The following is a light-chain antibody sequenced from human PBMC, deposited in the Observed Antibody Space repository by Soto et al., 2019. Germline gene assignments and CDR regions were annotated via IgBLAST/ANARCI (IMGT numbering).Light chain of an antibody. CDR1: QTISSW. V-gene: IGKV1-39*01. Sequence: DIQMTQSPSAMSGSVGDRVTITFRASQTISSWLAWYQQKPGKAPKLLIYAASSLQSGVPSRFSGSGSGTDFTLTISSLQPEDFATYYCQQSYSTPRTFGQGTKVDIK. J-gene: IGKJ1*01. CDR3: QQSYSTPRT. CDR2: AAS.